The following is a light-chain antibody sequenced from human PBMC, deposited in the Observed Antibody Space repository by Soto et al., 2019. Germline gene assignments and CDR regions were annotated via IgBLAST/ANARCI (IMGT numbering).Light chain of an antibody. CDR3: QQRSNWPLT. Sequence: EVGVSQSPATVSLSPGERATLSCRASQNVRGYLAWYQQKPGQAPRLLMYDASTRATGIPARVSGSGSGTDFTLTISCLEPEDFAVYYCQQRSNWPLTFGQGTKVDIK. CDR2: DAS. J-gene: IGKJ1*01. CDR1: QNVRGY. V-gene: IGKV3-11*01.